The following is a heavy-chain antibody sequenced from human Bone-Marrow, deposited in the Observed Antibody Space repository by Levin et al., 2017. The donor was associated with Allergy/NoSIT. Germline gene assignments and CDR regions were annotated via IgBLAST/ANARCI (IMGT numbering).Heavy chain of an antibody. D-gene: IGHD5-18*01. CDR1: GFIFSNHG. Sequence: PGESLKISCAASGFIFSNHGMHWVRQAPGKGLEWVAVIWHDGSNEYYADSVKGRLTLSRDNSKHTVYLHMINLRAEDTGIYYCARDFGRGIQLWSGIDYWGQGALVTVSS. CDR2: IWHDGSNE. V-gene: IGHV3-33*01. J-gene: IGHJ4*02. CDR3: ARDFGRGIQLWSGIDY.